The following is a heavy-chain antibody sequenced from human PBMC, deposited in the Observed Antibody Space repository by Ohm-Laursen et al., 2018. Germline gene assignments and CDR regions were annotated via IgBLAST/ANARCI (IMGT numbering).Heavy chain of an antibody. V-gene: IGHV3-23*01. CDR3: AKHGRGVGATNWFDP. D-gene: IGHD1-26*01. CDR1: GFTFSSYA. CDR2: SGGNGDGT. J-gene: IGHJ5*02. Sequence: SLRLSCSAPGFTFSSYAMSWVRQAPGKGLEWVSASGGNGDGTYYADSVKGRFTISRDNSKNTLYLQMNSLRTEDTAIYYCAKHGRGVGATNWFDPWGQGTLVTVSS.